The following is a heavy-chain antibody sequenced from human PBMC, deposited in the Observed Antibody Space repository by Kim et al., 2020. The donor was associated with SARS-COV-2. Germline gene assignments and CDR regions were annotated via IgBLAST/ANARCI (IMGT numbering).Heavy chain of an antibody. V-gene: IGHV5-51*01. Sequence: GESLKISCQGSGYSFTSYWIGWVRQMPGKGLEWMGIIYPGDSDTRYSPSFQGQVTISADKSISTAYLQWSSLKASDTAMYYCARLKFFDIVGARYFDYWGQGTLVTVSS. D-gene: IGHD1-26*01. CDR3: ARLKFFDIVGARYFDY. CDR2: IYPGDSDT. CDR1: GYSFTSYW. J-gene: IGHJ4*02.